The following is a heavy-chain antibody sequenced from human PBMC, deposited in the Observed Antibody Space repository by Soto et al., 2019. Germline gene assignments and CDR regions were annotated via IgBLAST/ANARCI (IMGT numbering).Heavy chain of an antibody. CDR2: IIPILGIA. Sequence: QVQLVQSGAEVKKPGSSVKVSCKASGGTFSSYTISWVRQAPGQGLEWMGRIIPILGIANYAQKFQGRVTITADKSTSTAYMELSCLRSEDTAVYYCGRDGYSSNHAFDICGQGIIVAVSS. D-gene: IGHD6-13*01. V-gene: IGHV1-69*08. CDR3: GRDGYSSNHAFDI. J-gene: IGHJ3*02. CDR1: GGTFSSYT.